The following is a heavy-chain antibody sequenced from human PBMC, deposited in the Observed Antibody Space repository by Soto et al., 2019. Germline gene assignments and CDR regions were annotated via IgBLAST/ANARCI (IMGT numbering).Heavy chain of an antibody. J-gene: IGHJ4*02. CDR2: ISYDGSNK. CDR1: GFTFSSYA. D-gene: IGHD3-3*01. V-gene: IGHV3-30-3*01. CDR3: ARDPGGTDFAEWTYYFDY. Sequence: QVQLVESGGGVVQPGRSLRLSCAASGFTFSSYAMHWVRQAPGKGLEWVAVISYDGSNKYYADSVKGRFTISRDNSKNSLSLQMNSLRAEDTAVYYCARDPGGTDFAEWTYYFDYWGQGTLVTVSS.